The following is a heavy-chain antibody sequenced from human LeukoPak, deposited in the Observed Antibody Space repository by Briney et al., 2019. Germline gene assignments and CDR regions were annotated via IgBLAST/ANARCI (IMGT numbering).Heavy chain of an antibody. Sequence: SETLSLTCTVSGGSISSSSYYWGWIRQPPGKGLEWIGSIYYSGSTYYNPSLKSRVTISVDTSKNQSSLKLSSVTAADTAVYYCARLSSVRYFDWLLFNYFDYWGQGTLVTVSS. V-gene: IGHV4-39*01. D-gene: IGHD3-9*01. CDR3: ARLSSVRYFDWLLFNYFDY. J-gene: IGHJ4*02. CDR2: IYYSGST. CDR1: GGSISSSSYY.